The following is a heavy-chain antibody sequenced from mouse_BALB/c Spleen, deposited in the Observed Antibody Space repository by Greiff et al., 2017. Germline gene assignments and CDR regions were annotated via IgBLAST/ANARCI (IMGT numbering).Heavy chain of an antibody. CDR3: ARRGITTALYWYFDV. V-gene: IGHV8-12*01. CDR1: GFSLSTSGMG. J-gene: IGHJ1*01. CDR2: IYWDDDK. D-gene: IGHD1-2*01. Sequence: QVTLKVSGPGILQPSQTLSLTCSFSGFSLSTSGMGVSWIRQPSGKGLEWLAHIYWDDDKRYNPSLKSRLTISKDTSSNQVFLKITSVDTADTATYYWARRGITTALYWYFDVWGAGTTVTVSS.